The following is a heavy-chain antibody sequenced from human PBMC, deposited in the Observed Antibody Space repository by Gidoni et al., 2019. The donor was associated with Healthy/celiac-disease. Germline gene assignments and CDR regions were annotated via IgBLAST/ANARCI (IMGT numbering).Heavy chain of an antibody. Sequence: QVQLQESGPGLVKPSETLSLTCTVSGGSISSYYWSWIRQPPGKGLEWIGYIYYSGSTNYNPSLKSRVTISVDTSKNQFSLKLSSVTAADTAVYYCARVVKTSVLSFDYWGQGTLVTVSS. J-gene: IGHJ4*02. CDR1: GGSISSYY. D-gene: IGHD2-2*01. V-gene: IGHV4-59*01. CDR2: IYYSGST. CDR3: ARVVKTSVLSFDY.